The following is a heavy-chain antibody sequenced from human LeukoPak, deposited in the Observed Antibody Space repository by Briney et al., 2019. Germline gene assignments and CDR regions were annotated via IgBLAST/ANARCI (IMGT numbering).Heavy chain of an antibody. CDR2: ISGNSGDI. V-gene: IGHV3-11*05. J-gene: IGHJ4*02. CDR3: TRDPRRLDY. Sequence: GGSLRLSCAVSGFTFSDYYMTWVRQAPGKGLEWLSYISGNSGDINYLDSVRGRFTISRDNAKNSLYLQMNSLSVEDTAVYYCTRDPRRLDYLGQGTLVTVSS. CDR1: GFTFSDYY.